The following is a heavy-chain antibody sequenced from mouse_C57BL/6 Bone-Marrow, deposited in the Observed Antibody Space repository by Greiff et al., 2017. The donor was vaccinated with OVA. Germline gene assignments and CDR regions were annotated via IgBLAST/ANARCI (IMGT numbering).Heavy chain of an antibody. V-gene: IGHV5-9-1*02. D-gene: IGHD1-1*01. CDR3: TREYYGSSYEGYAMDY. CDR1: GFTFSSYA. CDR2: ISSGGDYI. Sequence: EVQLVESGEGLVKPGGSLKLSCAASGFTFSSYAMSWVRQTPEKRLEWVAYISSGGDYIYYADTVKGRCPISRDNARNTLYLQMSSLKSEDTAMYYCTREYYGSSYEGYAMDYWGQGTSVTVSS. J-gene: IGHJ4*01.